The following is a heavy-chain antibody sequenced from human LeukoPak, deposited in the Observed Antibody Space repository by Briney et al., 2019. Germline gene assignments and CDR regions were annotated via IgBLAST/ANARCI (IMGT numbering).Heavy chain of an antibody. D-gene: IGHD2-2*01. CDR1: GFTVSSNY. Sequence: GGSLRLSCAASGFTVSSNYMSWVRQAPGKGLEWVSIIYSGGSTFYADSVKGRFTISRDNSKNTLSLQMSSLRAEDTAVYYCARYQRHLDYWGQGILVTVSS. CDR3: ARYQRHLDY. J-gene: IGHJ4*02. CDR2: IYSGGST. V-gene: IGHV3-53*01.